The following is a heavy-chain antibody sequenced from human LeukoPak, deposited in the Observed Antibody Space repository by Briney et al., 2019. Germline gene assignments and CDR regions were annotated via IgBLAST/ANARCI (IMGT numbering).Heavy chain of an antibody. CDR3: ARVPHGETIFGVVLNRFDP. D-gene: IGHD3-3*01. V-gene: IGHV4-38-2*02. J-gene: IGHJ5*02. CDR1: SYCNSSGYY. Sequence: PSETLSLTCTVPSYCNSSGYYWACIRQPPGKGLEWIGSIYHSGSAYYNPSLKSRVTVSVDTSKNQFSLKLNSVTAADTAVYYCARVPHGETIFGVVLNRFDPWGQGTLVTVFS. CDR2: IYHSGSA.